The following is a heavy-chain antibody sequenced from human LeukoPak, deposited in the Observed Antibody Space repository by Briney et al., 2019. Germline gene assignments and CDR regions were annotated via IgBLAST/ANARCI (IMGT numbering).Heavy chain of an antibody. V-gene: IGHV3-30*18. Sequence: PGRSLRLSCAASGFIFSSYGMHWVRQAPGKGLEGVAVISYDGSNKYYADSVKGRFTISRDNSKNALYLQMNSLRAEDTAVYYCAKDQGYYDSSGYYWGVDYWGQGTLVTVSS. J-gene: IGHJ4*02. D-gene: IGHD3-22*01. CDR1: GFIFSSYG. CDR3: AKDQGYYDSSGYYWGVDY. CDR2: ISYDGSNK.